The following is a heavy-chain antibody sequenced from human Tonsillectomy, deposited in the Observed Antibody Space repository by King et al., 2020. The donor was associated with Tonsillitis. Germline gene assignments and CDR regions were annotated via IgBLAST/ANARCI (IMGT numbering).Heavy chain of an antibody. J-gene: IGHJ6*02. Sequence: QVQLQQSSPGLVKPSQTLSLTCAISGDSVSSNSAAWNWIRQSPSRGLEWLGRTYYRSKWYNDYAVSVKSRISINPDTSKNQFSLQLNSVTPEATAVYYCARGEVLMVYAFDYYYGLAVWGQGTTVTVSS. CDR1: GDSVSSNSAA. D-gene: IGHD2-8*01. V-gene: IGHV6-1*01. CDR2: TYYRSKWYN. CDR3: ARGEVLMVYAFDYYYGLAV.